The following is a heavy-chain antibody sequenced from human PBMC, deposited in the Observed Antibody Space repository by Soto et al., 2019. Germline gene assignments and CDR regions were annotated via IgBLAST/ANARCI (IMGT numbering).Heavy chain of an antibody. CDR1: GGSISSGGYY. V-gene: IGHV4-31*03. J-gene: IGHJ6*02. Sequence: PSETLSLTCTVSGGSISSGGYYWSWIRQHPGKGLEWIGYIYYSGSTYYNPSLKSRVTISVDTSKNQFSLKLSSVTAEDTAVYYCAKDPTSNTDMVIGNYYYGMDVWGQGTTVTVSS. D-gene: IGHD5-18*01. CDR2: IYYSGST. CDR3: AKDPTSNTDMVIGNYYYGMDV.